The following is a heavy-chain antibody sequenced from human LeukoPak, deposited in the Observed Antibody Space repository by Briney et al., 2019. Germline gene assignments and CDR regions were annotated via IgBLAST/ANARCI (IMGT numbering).Heavy chain of an antibody. CDR2: INPNSGGT. V-gene: IGHV1-2*02. CDR3: ARDQGVYLWLRYSFDY. CDR1: GYSFNGHY. D-gene: IGHD3-16*01. J-gene: IGHJ4*02. Sequence: ASVKVSCKASGYSFNGHYIHWVRQAPGQGLEWMGWINPNSGGTSYAQKFQGRVTMARDTSVSTAYLELSRLRSDDTAVYYCARDQGVYLWLRYSFDYWGQGTLLTVSS.